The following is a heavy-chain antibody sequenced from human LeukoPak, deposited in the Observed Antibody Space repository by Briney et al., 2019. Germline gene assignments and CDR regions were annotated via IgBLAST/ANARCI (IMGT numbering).Heavy chain of an antibody. J-gene: IGHJ4*02. CDR2: ISSSSSTI. D-gene: IGHD6-13*01. V-gene: IGHV3-48*02. CDR3: ARVVAAAGYPV. Sequence: GGSLRLSCAASGFTFSSYSMNWVRQAPGKGLEWVSYISSSSSTIYYADSVKGRFTISRDNAKNSLYLQTNSLRDEDTAVYYCARVVAAAGYPVWGQGTLVTVSS. CDR1: GFTFSSYS.